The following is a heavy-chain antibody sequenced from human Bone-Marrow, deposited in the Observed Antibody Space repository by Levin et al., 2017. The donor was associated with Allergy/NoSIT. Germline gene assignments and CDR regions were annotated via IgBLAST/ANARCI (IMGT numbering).Heavy chain of an antibody. CDR1: GYTFSNYE. V-gene: IGHV1-18*01. Sequence: ASVKVSCKASGYTFSNYEISWVRQAPGQGLEWLGWISPYNGNTKYAQKVQDRVTMTTDTTTSTAHMELRSLRSDDTAVYYCARDLIARPRPVVGSYAMDVWGQGTTVTVSS. CDR2: ISPYNGNT. CDR3: ARDLIARPRPVVGSYAMDV. J-gene: IGHJ6*02. D-gene: IGHD1-1*01.